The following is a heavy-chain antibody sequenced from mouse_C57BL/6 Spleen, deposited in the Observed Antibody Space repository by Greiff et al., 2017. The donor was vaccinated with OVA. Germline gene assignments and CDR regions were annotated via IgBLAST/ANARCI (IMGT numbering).Heavy chain of an antibody. V-gene: IGHV1-15*01. D-gene: IGHD1-1*01. J-gene: IGHJ4*01. CDR1: GYTFTDYE. Sequence: VQLQQSGAELVRPGASVTLSCKASGYTFTDYEMHWVKQTPVHGLEWIGAIDPETGGTAYNQKFKGKAILTADKSSSTASMELRSLTSDDTAVYDCTRDDSSDGGAMDYWGQGTTLTVSS. CDR2: IDPETGGT. CDR3: TRDDSSDGGAMDY.